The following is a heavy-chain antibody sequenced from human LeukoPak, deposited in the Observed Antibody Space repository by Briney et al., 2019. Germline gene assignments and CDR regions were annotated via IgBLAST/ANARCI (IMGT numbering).Heavy chain of an antibody. D-gene: IGHD2-2*02. V-gene: IGHV3-23*01. Sequence: PGGSLRLSCAASGFTFSSYAMSWVRQAPGKGLEGVSAISGSGGSTYYADSVKGRFTISRDNSKNTLYLQMNSLRAEDTAVYYCAKAIVVVPAAIDDEGYYFDYWGQGTLVTVSS. CDR1: GFTFSSYA. CDR3: AKAIVVVPAAIDDEGYYFDY. CDR2: ISGSGGST. J-gene: IGHJ4*02.